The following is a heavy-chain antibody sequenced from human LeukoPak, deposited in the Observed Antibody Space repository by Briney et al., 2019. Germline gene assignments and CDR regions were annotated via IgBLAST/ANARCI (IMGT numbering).Heavy chain of an antibody. J-gene: IGHJ4*02. CDR2: IYHSGST. CDR1: GGSISSGGYY. CDR3: AKTTVANFDY. Sequence: SETLSLTCTVSGGSISSGGYYWSWIRQPPGKGLEWIGYIYHSGSTYYNPSLKSRVTISVDRSKNQFSLKLSSVTAADTAVYYCAKTTVANFDYWGQGTLGTVSS. D-gene: IGHD4-23*01. V-gene: IGHV4-30-2*01.